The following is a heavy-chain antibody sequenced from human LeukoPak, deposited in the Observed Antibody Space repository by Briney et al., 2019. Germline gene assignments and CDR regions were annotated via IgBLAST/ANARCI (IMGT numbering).Heavy chain of an antibody. D-gene: IGHD4-17*01. Sequence: SETLSLTCTVSGGSISSSSYYWGWIRQPPGKGLEWIGSIYYSGSTYYNPSLKSRVTISVDTSKNQFSLKLSSVTAADTAVYYCARDAGYGDTYAFDIWGQGTMVTVSS. V-gene: IGHV4-39*07. CDR2: IYYSGST. CDR1: GGSISSSSYY. CDR3: ARDAGYGDTYAFDI. J-gene: IGHJ3*02.